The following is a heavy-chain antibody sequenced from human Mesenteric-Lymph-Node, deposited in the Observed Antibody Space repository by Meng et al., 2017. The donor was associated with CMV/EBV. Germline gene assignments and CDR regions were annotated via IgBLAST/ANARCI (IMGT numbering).Heavy chain of an antibody. V-gene: IGHV4-31*02. CDR3: ARGLGGSYYGPFDY. CDR1: CGSICSGGYY. J-gene: IGHJ4*02. D-gene: IGHD1-26*01. Sequence: SCGSICSGGYYWSWLRQHPGKGLEWIGYSYDSGSTYYTQSLKSRVTMSIDTSKNQFSLKLSTVTAADTAVYYCARGLGGSYYGPFDYWGQGTLVTVSS. CDR2: SYDSGST.